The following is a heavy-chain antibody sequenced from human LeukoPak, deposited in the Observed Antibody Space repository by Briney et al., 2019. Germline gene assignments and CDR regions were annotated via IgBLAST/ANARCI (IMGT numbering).Heavy chain of an antibody. CDR2: IWYDGSNK. D-gene: IGHD6-13*01. CDR3: ARGPIASSSWFQTSYYYGMDV. CDR1: GFTFSSYG. J-gene: IGHJ6*02. V-gene: IGHV3-33*01. Sequence: PGRSLRLSCAASGFTFSSYGMHWVRQAPGKGPEWVAVIWYDGSNKYYADSVKGRFTISRDNSKNTLYLQMNSLRAEDTAVYYCARGPIASSSWFQTSYYYGMDVWGQGTTVTVSS.